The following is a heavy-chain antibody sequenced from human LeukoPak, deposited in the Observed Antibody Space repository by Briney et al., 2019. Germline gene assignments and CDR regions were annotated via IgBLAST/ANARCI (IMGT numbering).Heavy chain of an antibody. CDR3: ARVVVVAATYYFDY. V-gene: IGHV4-31*03. CDR2: IYYSGST. CDR1: GGSISSGGYY. J-gene: IGHJ4*02. Sequence: SQTLSLTCTVSGGSISSGGYYWSWIRQHPGKGLEWIGYIYYSGSTYYNPPLKSRVTISVDTSKNQFSLKLSSVTAADTAVYYCARVVVVAATYYFDYWGQGTLVTVSS. D-gene: IGHD2-15*01.